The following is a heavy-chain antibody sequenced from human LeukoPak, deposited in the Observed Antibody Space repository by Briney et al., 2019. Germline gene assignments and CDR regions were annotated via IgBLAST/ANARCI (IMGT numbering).Heavy chain of an antibody. CDR1: GYTFTSYD. Sequence: ASVKVSCKASGYTFTSYDINWVRQATGQGLEWMGWMNPNSGNTGYAQKFQGRVTITRNTSISTAYTELSSLRSEDTAVYYCARGGGTPTYYYDSSGYPNWFDPWGQGTLVTVSS. D-gene: IGHD3-22*01. CDR3: ARGGGTPTYYYDSSGYPNWFDP. CDR2: MNPNSGNT. J-gene: IGHJ5*02. V-gene: IGHV1-8*03.